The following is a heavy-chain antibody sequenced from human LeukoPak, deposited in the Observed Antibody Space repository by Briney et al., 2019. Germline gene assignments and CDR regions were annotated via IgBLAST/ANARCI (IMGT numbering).Heavy chain of an antibody. CDR1: GGSISSYY. CDR2: IYYSGST. V-gene: IGHV4-59*08. D-gene: IGHD2-2*01. J-gene: IGHJ3*02. CDR3: ARVPDAFDI. Sequence: PSETLSLTSTVSGGSISSYYWSWIRQPPGKGLEWIGYIYYSGSTNYNPSLKSRVTISVDTSKNQFSLKLSSVTAADTAVYYCARVPDAFDIWGQGTMVTVSS.